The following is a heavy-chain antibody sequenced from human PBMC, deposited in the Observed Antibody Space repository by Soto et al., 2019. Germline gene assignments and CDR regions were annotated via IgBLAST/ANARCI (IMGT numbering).Heavy chain of an antibody. Sequence: QVQLVESGGGVVQPGRSLRLSCEASRFTFSNYAMHWVRQAPGKGLEWVAVISYDGSKEYYADSVKGRITISRDNSKNTLYLQINSLRGEDTAVYYCARPKYRSSSVDQRHYGMDIWGQGTTVTVPS. CDR3: ARPKYRSSSVDQRHYGMDI. CDR1: RFTFSNYA. J-gene: IGHJ6*02. CDR2: ISYDGSKE. V-gene: IGHV3-30*03. D-gene: IGHD6-6*01.